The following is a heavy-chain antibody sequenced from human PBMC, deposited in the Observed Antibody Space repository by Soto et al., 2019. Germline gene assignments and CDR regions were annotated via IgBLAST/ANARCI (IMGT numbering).Heavy chain of an antibody. V-gene: IGHV2-5*02. Sequence: QITLKESGPTLVKPTQTLTLTCTFSGFSLTETGMGVGWIRQPPGKALEWLALIYWDDDKRYSPSLKRGLTISKDASKNQVVLTKTNVHAVDTATYYCAHRRSGYFDSWGQGTLVTVSS. CDR1: GFSLTETGMG. J-gene: IGHJ4*02. CDR3: AHRRSGYFDS. CDR2: IYWDDDK.